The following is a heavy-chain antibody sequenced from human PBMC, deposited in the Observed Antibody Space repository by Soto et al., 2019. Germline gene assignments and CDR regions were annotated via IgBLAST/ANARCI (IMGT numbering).Heavy chain of an antibody. V-gene: IGHV1-18*01. CDR1: GYTFNTYG. CDR3: ARDWRGPEGLAP. D-gene: IGHD3-3*01. J-gene: IGHJ5*02. CDR2: IGTHNGDT. Sequence: ASVKVSCKASGYTFNTYGFSWVRQAPGQGLEWVGWIGTHNGDTTYAQKFQGRVTMTIDTSTTTSYMELRSLTSDDTAMYFCARDWRGPEGLAPWGQATLVTV.